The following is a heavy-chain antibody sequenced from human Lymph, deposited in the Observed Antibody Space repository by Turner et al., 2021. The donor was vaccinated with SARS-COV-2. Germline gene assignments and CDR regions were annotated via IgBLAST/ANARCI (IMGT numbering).Heavy chain of an antibody. Sequence: QVQLQESGPGLVKPSETLSLPCTVAGGSIRSYYWSWIRQPPGKGLEGMGYIYYSGSNNYNPSLKSRVTISVDTSKNQFYLKLSSVTAADTAVYYCARDHVSSGSSRSGDAFDIWGQGTMVTVSS. V-gene: IGHV4-59*12. J-gene: IGHJ3*02. CDR2: IYYSGSN. CDR1: GGSIRSYY. CDR3: ARDHVSSGSSRSGDAFDI. D-gene: IGHD1-26*01.